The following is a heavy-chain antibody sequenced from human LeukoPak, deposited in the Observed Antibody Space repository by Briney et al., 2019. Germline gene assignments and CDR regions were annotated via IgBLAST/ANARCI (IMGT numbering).Heavy chain of an antibody. J-gene: IGHJ4*02. D-gene: IGHD1-26*01. V-gene: IGHV3-21*01. CDR2: ISSSSSYI. CDR3: ARDGGGSLTYYFDY. CDR1: GFTFSSYG. Sequence: GGSLRLSCAASGFTFSSYGMSWVRQAPGKGLEWVSSISSSSSYISYADSVKGRFTISRDNAKNSLYLQMSSLRAEDTAVYYCARDGGGSLTYYFDYWGQGTLVTVSS.